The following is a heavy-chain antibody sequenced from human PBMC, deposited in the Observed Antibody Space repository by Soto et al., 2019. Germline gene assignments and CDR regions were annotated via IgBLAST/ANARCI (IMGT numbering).Heavy chain of an antibody. J-gene: IGHJ4*02. Sequence: SVKVSCKASGCTFSSYAISWVRQAPGQGLEWMGGIIPIFGTANYAQKFQGRVTITADESTSTAYMELSSLRSEDTAVYYCARDRGRWYYDTRSHFFDYWGQGTLVNVSS. CDR2: IIPIFGTA. V-gene: IGHV1-69*13. CDR3: ARDRGRWYYDTRSHFFDY. CDR1: GCTFSSYA. D-gene: IGHD3-22*01.